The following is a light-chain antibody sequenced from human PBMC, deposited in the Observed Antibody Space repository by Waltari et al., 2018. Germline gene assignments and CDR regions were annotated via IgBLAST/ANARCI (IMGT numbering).Light chain of an antibody. CDR3: QQYYSYPRT. V-gene: IGKV1-5*03. CDR1: QSISNW. J-gene: IGKJ1*01. Sequence: DIQMTQSPSILSASVGDRVTITCRASQSISNWLAWYQQKPGKAPKLLIFKTSSLESGVPSRFSGRGSGTDFTLTISSLHPEDYATYYCQQYYSYPRTFGQGTKVEIK. CDR2: KTS.